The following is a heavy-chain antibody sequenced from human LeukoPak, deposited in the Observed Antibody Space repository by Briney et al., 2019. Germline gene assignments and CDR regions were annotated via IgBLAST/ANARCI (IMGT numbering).Heavy chain of an antibody. D-gene: IGHD2-15*01. V-gene: IGHV3-15*01. CDR3: TGMVVAATVYYYGMDV. CDR2: IKSKTDGGTT. Sequence: PGGSLRLSCAASGCTFSNAWMSWVRQAPGKGLEWVGRIKSKTDGGTTDYAAPVKGRFTISRDDSKNTLYLQMNSLKTEDTAVYYCTGMVVAATVYYYGMDVWGQGTTVTVSS. J-gene: IGHJ6*02. CDR1: GCTFSNAW.